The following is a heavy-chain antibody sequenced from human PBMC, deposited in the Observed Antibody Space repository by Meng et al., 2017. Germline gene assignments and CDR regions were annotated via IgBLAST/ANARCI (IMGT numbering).Heavy chain of an antibody. Sequence: GESLKISCAASGFTFSSYGMHWVRQAPGKGLESVSAISGDGSRTYYADSVKGRFTISRDNSRNTLYLQMGSLRAEDTTVYYCARGAGYSSSWGQGTLVTVSS. CDR1: GFTFSSYG. J-gene: IGHJ4*02. D-gene: IGHD6-13*01. CDR3: ARGAGYSSS. V-gene: IGHV3-64*02. CDR2: ISGDGSRT.